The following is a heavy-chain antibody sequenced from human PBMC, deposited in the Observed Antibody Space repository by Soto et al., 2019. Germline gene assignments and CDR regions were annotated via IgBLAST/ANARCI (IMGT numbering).Heavy chain of an antibody. CDR3: AHIMITFGGVTALDAFDF. V-gene: IGHV2-5*02. CDR1: GCSLSTSRVG. Sequence: QITLKESGPTLVNPTQTLTLTCTFSGCSLSTSRVGVGWIRQPPGKALAWLAIIYWDDDKRYSPSLESRLAITKDTSKNQVVLTMTNLDPVDTATYYCAHIMITFGGVTALDAFDFWGQGTMVTVSS. CDR2: IYWDDDK. D-gene: IGHD3-16*01. J-gene: IGHJ3*01.